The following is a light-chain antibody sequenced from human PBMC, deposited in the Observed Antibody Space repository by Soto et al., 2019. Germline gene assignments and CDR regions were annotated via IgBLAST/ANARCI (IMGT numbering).Light chain of an antibody. Sequence: DIQITQSPSSLSASVGDRVTITFRASQSIINYLNWYQQKPGKAPKPLIYGASSLQSGVPSRFSGSGSGTEVTLAISNLQPEDFATYPSPHSHSLPLTFGGGTKVEIK. CDR2: GAS. CDR3: PHSHSLPLT. V-gene: IGKV1-39*01. J-gene: IGKJ4*01. CDR1: QSIINY.